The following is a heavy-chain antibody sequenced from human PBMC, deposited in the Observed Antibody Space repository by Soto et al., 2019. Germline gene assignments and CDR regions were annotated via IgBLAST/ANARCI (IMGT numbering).Heavy chain of an antibody. CDR2: ISYDGSNK. J-gene: IGHJ6*02. D-gene: IGHD6-19*01. CDR3: AKAIIVAGKVFYGMDV. CDR1: GFTFSSYG. Sequence: GGSLRLSCAASGFTFSSYGMHWVRQAPGKGLEWVAVISYDGSNKYYADSVKGRFTISRDNSKNTLYLKMNSLRAEDTAVYYCAKAIIVAGKVFYGMDVWGQEKTVTVSS. V-gene: IGHV3-30*18.